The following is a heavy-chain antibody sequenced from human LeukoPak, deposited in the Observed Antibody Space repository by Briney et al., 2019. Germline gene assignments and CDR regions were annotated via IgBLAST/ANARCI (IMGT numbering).Heavy chain of an antibody. V-gene: IGHV3-9*01. J-gene: IGHJ4*02. CDR1: GFTFDDYA. CDR3: AKSDKAGAGGGGNFDY. Sequence: GGSLRLSCAASGFTFDDYAMHWVRQAPGKGLEWVSGISWNSGSIGYADSVKGRFTISRDNAKNSLFLQMNSLRAEDTALYYCAKSDKAGAGGGGNFDYWGQGTLVTVSS. CDR2: ISWNSGSI. D-gene: IGHD6-19*01.